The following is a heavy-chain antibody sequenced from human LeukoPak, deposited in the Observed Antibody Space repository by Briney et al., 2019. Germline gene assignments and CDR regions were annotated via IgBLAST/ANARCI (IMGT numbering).Heavy chain of an antibody. CDR3: ARDSPGVYWYFDL. CDR1: GGSISSGGHS. D-gene: IGHD3-10*01. Sequence: SQTLSLTCAVSGGSISSGGHSWSWIRQPPGKGLEWIGYIYHSGSTYYNPSLKSRVTISVDRSKNQFSLKLCSVTAADTAVYYCARDSPGVYWYFDLWGRGTLVTVSS. J-gene: IGHJ2*01. V-gene: IGHV4-30-2*01. CDR2: IYHSGST.